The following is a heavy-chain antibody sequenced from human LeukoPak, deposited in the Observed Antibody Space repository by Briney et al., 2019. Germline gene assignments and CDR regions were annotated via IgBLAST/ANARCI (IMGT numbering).Heavy chain of an antibody. D-gene: IGHD4/OR15-4a*01. Sequence: SETLSLTCTVSGGSISSSSYYWGWIRQPPGKGLGWIGSIYYSGSTYYNPSLKSRVTISVDTSKNQFSLKLSSVTAADTAVYYCARTKTLSRFDYWGQGTLVTVSS. V-gene: IGHV4-39*01. J-gene: IGHJ4*02. CDR2: IYYSGST. CDR3: ARTKTLSRFDY. CDR1: GGSISSSSYY.